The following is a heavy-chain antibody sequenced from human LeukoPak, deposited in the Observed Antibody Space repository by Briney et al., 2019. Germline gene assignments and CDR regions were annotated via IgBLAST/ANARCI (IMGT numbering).Heavy chain of an antibody. CDR2: IIYSGGAT. V-gene: IGHV3-23*01. CDR3: AKDGLYYDGSEHVYYFDS. D-gene: IGHD3-22*01. Sequence: GGSLRLSCAASGFTFSTYDMTWVRQGPGTGLEFVASIIYSGGATYYADSVKGRFTISRDNSKNTLYLQMNSLRAEDTALYYCAKDGLYYDGSEHVYYFDSWGQGTLVTVSS. CDR1: GFTFSTYD. J-gene: IGHJ4*02.